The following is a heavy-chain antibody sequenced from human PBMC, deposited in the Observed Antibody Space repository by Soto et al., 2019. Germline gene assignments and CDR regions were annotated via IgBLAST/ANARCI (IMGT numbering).Heavy chain of an antibody. D-gene: IGHD3-22*01. Sequence: QVQLQESGPGLVKPSGTLSLTCAVSGDSMTSSDWWSWVRQAPGKGLEWIGEIHYSGDINYDPSLRSRVTISVDRSKNQFSLNLSSVTAADTAVYFCVCNGYYSLEYWGQGTQVIVSP. CDR2: IHYSGDI. J-gene: IGHJ4*02. CDR3: VCNGYYSLEY. CDR1: GDSMTSSDW. V-gene: IGHV4-4*02.